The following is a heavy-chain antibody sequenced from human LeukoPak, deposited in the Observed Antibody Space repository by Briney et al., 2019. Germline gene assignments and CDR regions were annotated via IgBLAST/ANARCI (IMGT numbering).Heavy chain of an antibody. J-gene: IGHJ1*01. V-gene: IGHV1-46*01. CDR3: ARDGGAIAETTAEYFQH. CDR1: GYTFTSYY. CDR2: INPSGGST. D-gene: IGHD6-13*01. Sequence: ASVKVSCKASGYTFTSYYMHWVRQAPGQGLEWMGIINPSGGSTSYAQKFQGRVTMTRDMSTSTVYMELSSLRSEDTAVYYCARDGGAIAETTAEYFQHWGQGTLVTVSS.